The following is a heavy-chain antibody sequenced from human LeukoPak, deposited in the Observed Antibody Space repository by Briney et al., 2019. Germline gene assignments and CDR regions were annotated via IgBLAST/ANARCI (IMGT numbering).Heavy chain of an antibody. CDR3: ARDGSGSYYY. J-gene: IGHJ4*02. CDR1: GFTFSSYA. V-gene: IGHV3-66*01. CDR2: IYSGGST. D-gene: IGHD1-26*01. Sequence: GGSLRLSCAASGFTFSSYAMSWVRQAPGKGLEWVSVIYSGGSTYYADSVKGRFTISRDNSKNTLYLQMNSLRAEDTAVYYCARDGSGSYYYWGQGTLVTVSS.